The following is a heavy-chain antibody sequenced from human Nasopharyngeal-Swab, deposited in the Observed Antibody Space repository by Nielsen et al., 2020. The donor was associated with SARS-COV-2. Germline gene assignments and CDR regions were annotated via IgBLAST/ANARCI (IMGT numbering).Heavy chain of an antibody. J-gene: IGHJ3*02. Sequence: SETLSLTCTVSGGSISSGGYYWSWIRQHPGKGLEWIGYIYYSGSTYYNPSLKSRVTISVDTSKNQFSLKLSSVTAADTAVYYCARDRSHYYPSVRGGAFDIWGQGTMVTVSS. CDR1: GGSISSGGYY. CDR2: IYYSGST. D-gene: IGHD3-10*01. CDR3: ARDRSHYYPSVRGGAFDI. V-gene: IGHV4-31*03.